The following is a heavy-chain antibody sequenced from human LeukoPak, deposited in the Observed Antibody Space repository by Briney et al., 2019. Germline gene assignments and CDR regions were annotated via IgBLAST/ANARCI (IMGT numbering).Heavy chain of an antibody. V-gene: IGHV1-18*01. D-gene: IGHD4-17*01. J-gene: IGHJ1*01. Sequence: ASVKVSCKASGYTFTSYGISWVRQAPGQGLEWMGWISAYNGNTNYAQKLQGRVTMTTDTSTSTAYMELRSLRSDDTAVYYCARDPKPYGVSEYFQHWGQGTLVTVSS. CDR3: ARDPKPYGVSEYFQH. CDR2: ISAYNGNT. CDR1: GYTFTSYG.